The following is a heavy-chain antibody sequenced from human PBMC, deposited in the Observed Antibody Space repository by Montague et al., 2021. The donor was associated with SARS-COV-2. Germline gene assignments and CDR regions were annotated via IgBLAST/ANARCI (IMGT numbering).Heavy chain of an antibody. CDR2: IYYSGST. Sequence: SETLSLTCTVSGASISSSSYYWGWIRQPPGKGLEWIGSIYYSGSTYYNPSLKSRVTISVDTSKNQFSLKLSSVTAADTAVYYFARQDDILTGYYYYGMVVWGQGTTVTVSS. CDR3: ARQDDILTGYYYYGMVV. CDR1: GASISSSSYY. V-gene: IGHV4-39*01. D-gene: IGHD3-9*01. J-gene: IGHJ6*02.